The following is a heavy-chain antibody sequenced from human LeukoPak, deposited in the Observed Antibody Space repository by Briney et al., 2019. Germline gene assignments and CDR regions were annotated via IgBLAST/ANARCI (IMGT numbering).Heavy chain of an antibody. CDR2: IYTSGST. CDR3: ARGPEWGKGNAFDI. V-gene: IGHV4-4*07. Sequence: PSETLSLTCTVSGGSISSYYWSWIRQPAGKGLEWIGRIYTSGSTNYNPFLKSRVTMSVGTSKNQFSLKLSSVTAADTAVYYCARGPEWGKGNAFDIWGQGTMVTVSS. J-gene: IGHJ3*02. D-gene: IGHD3-3*01. CDR1: GGSISSYY.